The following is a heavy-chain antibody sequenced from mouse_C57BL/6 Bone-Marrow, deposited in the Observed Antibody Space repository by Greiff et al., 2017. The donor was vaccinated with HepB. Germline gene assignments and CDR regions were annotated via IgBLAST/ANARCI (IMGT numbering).Heavy chain of an antibody. V-gene: IGHV1-22*01. D-gene: IGHD2-3*01. CDR3: ARYGDGYPYAMDY. J-gene: IGHJ4*01. CDR2: INPNNGGT. CDR1: GYTFTDYN. Sequence: VQLQQSGPELVKPGASVKMSCKASGYTFTDYNMHWVKQSNGKSLEWIGYINPNNGGTSYNQKFKGKATLTVNKSSSTAYMALRSLTSEDSAVYYCARYGDGYPYAMDYWGQGTSVTVSS.